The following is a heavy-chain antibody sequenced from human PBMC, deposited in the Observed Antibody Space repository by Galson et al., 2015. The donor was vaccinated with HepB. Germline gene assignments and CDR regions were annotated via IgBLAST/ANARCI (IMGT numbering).Heavy chain of an antibody. D-gene: IGHD3-22*01. CDR1: GGTFSSYT. Sequence: SVKVSCKASGGTFSSYTISWVRQAPGQGLEWMGRIIPILGIANYAQKFQGRVTITADKSTSTAYMELSSLRSEDTAVYYCARVKNYYDSSGYRYYYFDYWGQGTQVTVSS. V-gene: IGHV1-69*02. J-gene: IGHJ4*02. CDR3: ARVKNYYDSSGYRYYYFDY. CDR2: IIPILGIA.